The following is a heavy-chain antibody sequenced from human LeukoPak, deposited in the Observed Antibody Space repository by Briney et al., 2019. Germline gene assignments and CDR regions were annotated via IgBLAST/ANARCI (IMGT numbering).Heavy chain of an antibody. D-gene: IGHD3-10*01. J-gene: IGHJ4*02. CDR2: ISSSSSYI. Sequence: PGGSLGLSCAASGFTFSSYSMNWVRQVPGKGLEWVSSISSSSSYIYYADSVKGRFTISRDNAKNSLYLQMNSLRAEDTAVYYCARDLVVRGVILGAIDYWGQGTLVTVSS. V-gene: IGHV3-21*01. CDR3: ARDLVVRGVILGAIDY. CDR1: GFTFSSYS.